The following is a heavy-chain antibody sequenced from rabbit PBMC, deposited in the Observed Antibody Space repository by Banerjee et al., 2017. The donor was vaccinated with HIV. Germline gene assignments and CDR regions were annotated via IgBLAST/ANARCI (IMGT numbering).Heavy chain of an antibody. D-gene: IGHD4-1*01. Sequence: QEQLEESGGDLVKPEGSLTLTCTASGFSFSSYWICWVRQAPGKGLEWIGCIYTGDGSTYDASWVNGRFTISKTSSTTVTLQMTSLTAADTATYFCARHYSGGWGGGNLWGPGTLVTVS. CDR3: ARHYSGGWGGGNL. CDR1: GFSFSSYW. V-gene: IGHV1S45*01. CDR2: IYTGDGST. J-gene: IGHJ4*01.